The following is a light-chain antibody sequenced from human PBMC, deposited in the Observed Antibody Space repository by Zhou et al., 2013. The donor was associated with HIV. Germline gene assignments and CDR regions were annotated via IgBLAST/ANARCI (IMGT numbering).Light chain of an antibody. Sequence: DIQMTQSPSTLSASVGDRVTITCRASQSISSWLARYQQKPGKAPKLLIYKASSLESGVPSRFSGSGSGTEFTLTISSLQPDDFATYYCQQYYSYSWTFGQGTKVEIK. CDR3: QQYYSYSWT. CDR2: KAS. V-gene: IGKV1-5*03. CDR1: QSISSW. J-gene: IGKJ1*01.